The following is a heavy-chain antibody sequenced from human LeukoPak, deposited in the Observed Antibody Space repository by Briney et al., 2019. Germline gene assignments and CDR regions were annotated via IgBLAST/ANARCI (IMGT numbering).Heavy chain of an antibody. CDR3: ARDVTSGAFDI. D-gene: IGHD2-21*02. V-gene: IGHV4-59*01. Sequence: SETLSLTCTVSGGSISSYYWSWIRQPPGKGLEWIGYIYYSGSTNYNPSLKSRVTISVDTSKNQLSLRLSSVTAADTAVYYCARDVTSGAFDIWGQGTMVTVSS. CDR1: GGSISSYY. J-gene: IGHJ3*02. CDR2: IYYSGST.